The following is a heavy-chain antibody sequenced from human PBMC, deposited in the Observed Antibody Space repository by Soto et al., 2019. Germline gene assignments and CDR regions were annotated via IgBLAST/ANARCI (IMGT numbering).Heavy chain of an antibody. V-gene: IGHV4-31*03. CDR2: IYYTGTT. J-gene: IGHJ4*02. CDR1: GASISSGGYY. D-gene: IGHD2-15*01. CDR3: AGGKNYPVPFDY. Sequence: QVQLQESGPGLVKPSQTLSLTCTVSGASISSGGYYWSWIRQHPGKGLEWIGYIYYTGTTFYNPSLKSRVFMSLDTSKNHFSLNLCPVTAADTAVFYCAGGKNYPVPFDYWGQGTLVTASS.